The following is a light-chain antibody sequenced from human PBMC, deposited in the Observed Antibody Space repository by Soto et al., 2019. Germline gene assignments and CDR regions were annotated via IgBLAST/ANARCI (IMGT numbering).Light chain of an antibody. CDR1: SSDVGGYNF. CDR2: DVT. Sequence: QSVLTQSPSASGSPGQSVTISCTGTSSDVGGYNFVSWYQHHPGKAPKLIIYDVTKRPSGVPDRFSGSKSGNTASLTVSGLQAEDEADYYCISYAGTNAVFGGGTKLTVL. J-gene: IGLJ2*01. V-gene: IGLV2-8*01. CDR3: ISYAGTNAV.